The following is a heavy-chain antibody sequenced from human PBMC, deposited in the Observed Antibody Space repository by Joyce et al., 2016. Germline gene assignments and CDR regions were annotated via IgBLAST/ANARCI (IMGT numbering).Heavy chain of an antibody. D-gene: IGHD5-12*01. CDR3: ARNGAYSQDS. J-gene: IGHJ5*01. V-gene: IGHV4-4*02. Sequence: QVQLQESGPGLVKPSGTLSLTCAVSGGSISSAHWWSWVRQPPGKGLEWIGKIYLGGSTTYNPSLKSRVTISVDKSKNQLSLKMNSVTAADTAVYYCARNGAYSQDSWGQGTLVTVSS. CDR2: IYLGGST. CDR1: GGSISSAHW.